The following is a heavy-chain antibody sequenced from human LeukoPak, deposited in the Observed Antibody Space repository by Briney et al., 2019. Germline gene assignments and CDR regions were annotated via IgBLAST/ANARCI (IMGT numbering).Heavy chain of an antibody. CDR2: ITSSSSFT. J-gene: IGHJ4*02. CDR1: GFTFSTYT. V-gene: IGHV3-21*06. D-gene: IGHD4-11*01. Sequence: PGGSLRLSCAASGFTFSTYTMSWVRQAPGKGLEWVSSITSSSSFTYYADSVKGRFTISRDNAKNLLYLQMNILRVEDTAVYHCARSVGSYYGDFWGQGTLVTVSS. CDR3: ARSVGSYYGDF.